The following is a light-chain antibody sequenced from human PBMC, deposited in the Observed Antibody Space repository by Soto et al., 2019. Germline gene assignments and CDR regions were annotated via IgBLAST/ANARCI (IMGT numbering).Light chain of an antibody. CDR3: QTWGTGIPWV. J-gene: IGLJ3*02. CDR2: LNSDGSH. CDR1: SGHSSYD. Sequence: QSVLTQSPSASASLGASVKLTCTLSSGHSSYDIAWHQQQPEKGPRYLMKLNSDGSHSKGDGIPDRFSGSSSGAERYLTISSLQSEDEADDYCQTWGTGIPWVFGGGTKLTVL. V-gene: IGLV4-69*01.